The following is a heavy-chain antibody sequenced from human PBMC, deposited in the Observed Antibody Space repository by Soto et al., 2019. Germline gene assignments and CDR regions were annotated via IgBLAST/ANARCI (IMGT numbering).Heavy chain of an antibody. CDR2: IYPSGST. CDR3: AREMTTVTTFDY. Sequence: QLQLQESGSGLVKPSQTLSLTCAVSGGSISSGGYSWSWIRQPPGKGLEWIAYIYPSGSTYYNPSLKRRVTISVDRSKNQFSLKLSSVTAADTAVYYCAREMTTVTTFDYWGQGTLVTVSS. D-gene: IGHD4-17*01. J-gene: IGHJ4*02. V-gene: IGHV4-30-2*01. CDR1: GGSISSGGYS.